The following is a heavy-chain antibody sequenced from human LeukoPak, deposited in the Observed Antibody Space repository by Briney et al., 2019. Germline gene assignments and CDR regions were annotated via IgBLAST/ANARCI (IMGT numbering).Heavy chain of an antibody. V-gene: IGHV3-23*01. CDR3: AIDSSGWPEYFQH. J-gene: IGHJ1*01. Sequence: GGSLRLSCAASGFTFSSYAMSWVRQAPGKGLEWVSAISGSGGSTYYADSVKGRFTISRGNSKNTLYLQMNSLRAEDTAVYYCAIDSSGWPEYFQHWGQGTLVTVSS. CDR1: GFTFSSYA. D-gene: IGHD6-19*01. CDR2: ISGSGGST.